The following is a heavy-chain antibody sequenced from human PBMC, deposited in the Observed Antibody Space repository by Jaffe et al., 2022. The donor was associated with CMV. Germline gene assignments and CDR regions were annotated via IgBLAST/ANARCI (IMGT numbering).Heavy chain of an antibody. CDR3: MGCSGGSCYPDAFDI. CDR2: IRSKAYGGTT. CDR1: GFTFGDYA. D-gene: IGHD2-15*01. V-gene: IGHV3-49*05. Sequence: EVQLVESGGGLVKPGRSLRLSCTASGFTFGDYAMSWFRQAPGKGLEWVGFIRSKAYGGTTEYAASVKGRFTISRDDSKSIAYLQMNSLKTEDTAVYYCMGCSGGSCYPDAFDIWGQGTMVTVSS. J-gene: IGHJ3*02.